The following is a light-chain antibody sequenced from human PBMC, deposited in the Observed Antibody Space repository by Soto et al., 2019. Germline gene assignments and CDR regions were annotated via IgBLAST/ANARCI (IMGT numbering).Light chain of an antibody. V-gene: IGKV3-11*01. CDR2: DAS. Sequence: EIVLTQSPATLSLSPGERATRSCRASHSVDSYLAWYQHKPGQAPRLLIYDASNRAPGIPARFSGSGSGTDFTLAISSPEPGDFARCDCQQRRDWPLFTFGPGTKVDVK. CDR1: HSVDSY. J-gene: IGKJ3*01. CDR3: QQRRDWPLFT.